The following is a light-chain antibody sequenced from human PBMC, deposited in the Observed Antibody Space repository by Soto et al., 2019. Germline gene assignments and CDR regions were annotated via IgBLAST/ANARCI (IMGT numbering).Light chain of an antibody. CDR1: QSVSSY. V-gene: IGKV3-15*01. CDR2: GAS. Sequence: EIVMTQSPSTLSVSAGERVTISCRASQSVSSYLAWYQQKPGQAPRLLIYGASTMQSGIPARFSGSGSGTEFTLTISSLQSEDVAVYYCQQYNNWPRTFGQGTKVEIK. CDR3: QQYNNWPRT. J-gene: IGKJ1*01.